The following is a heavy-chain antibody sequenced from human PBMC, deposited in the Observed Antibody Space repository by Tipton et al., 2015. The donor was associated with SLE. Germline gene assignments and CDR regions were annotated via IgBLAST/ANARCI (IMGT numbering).Heavy chain of an antibody. Sequence: TLSLTCAVYGGSLSGYYWTWIRQSPGKGLEWIGEVFHSGSANYNPSLESRVTISVDTSKNEFSLTLNSVTAADTAVYYCARGERGLVPYGFDVWGRGTTVTVSS. CDR1: GGSLSGYY. CDR3: ARGERGLVPYGFDV. V-gene: IGHV4-34*01. CDR2: VFHSGSA. D-gene: IGHD6-6*01. J-gene: IGHJ6*02.